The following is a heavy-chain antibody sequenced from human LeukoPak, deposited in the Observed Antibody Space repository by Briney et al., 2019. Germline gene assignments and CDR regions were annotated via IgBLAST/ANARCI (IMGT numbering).Heavy chain of an antibody. Sequence: ASVKVSCKASGYTFTGYYMHWVRQAPGQGLEWMGWINPNSGGTNYAQKFQGRVTMTRDTSISTAYMELSRLRSDDTAVYYCARESRDYYDSSGYYYRGYWYFDLWGRGTLVTVSS. CDR2: INPNSGGT. J-gene: IGHJ2*01. D-gene: IGHD3-22*01. V-gene: IGHV1-2*02. CDR1: GYTFTGYY. CDR3: ARESRDYYDSSGYYYRGYWYFDL.